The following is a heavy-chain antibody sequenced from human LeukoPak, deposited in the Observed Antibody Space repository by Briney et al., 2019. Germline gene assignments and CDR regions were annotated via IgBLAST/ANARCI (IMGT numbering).Heavy chain of an antibody. CDR1: GFTFSSYG. CDR2: ISYDGSNK. CDR3: AKGGVVPAAFDY. D-gene: IGHD2-2*01. V-gene: IGHV3-30*18. Sequence: GRSLRLSCAATGFTFSSYGMHWVRQAPGKGLEWVAVISYDGSNKYYADSVKGRFTISRDNSKNTLYLQMNSLRAGDTAVYYCAKGGVVPAAFDYWGQGTLVTVSS. J-gene: IGHJ4*02.